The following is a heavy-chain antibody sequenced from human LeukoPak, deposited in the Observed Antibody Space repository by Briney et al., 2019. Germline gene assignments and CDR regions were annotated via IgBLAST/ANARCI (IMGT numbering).Heavy chain of an antibody. CDR1: GYTFTSYD. CDR3: ARGRGYYDFWSGYPKKEFDY. Sequence: ASVKVSCKASGYTFTSYDINWVRQATGQGLEWMGWMNPNSGNTGYAQKFQGRVTITRNTSISTAYMELSSLRSEDTAVYYCARGRGYYDFWSGYPKKEFDYWGQGTLVTVSS. D-gene: IGHD3-3*01. V-gene: IGHV1-8*01. CDR2: MNPNSGNT. J-gene: IGHJ4*02.